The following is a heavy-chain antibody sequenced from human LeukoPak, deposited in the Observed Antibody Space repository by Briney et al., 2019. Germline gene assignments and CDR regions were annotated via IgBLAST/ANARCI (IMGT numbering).Heavy chain of an antibody. CDR2: ITNSGDKT. D-gene: IGHD3-3*01. J-gene: IGHJ3*02. CDR3: ARGSETYDFWSGYTLRDAFDI. CDR1: GFTFTIYA. Sequence: GGSLRLSCAASGFTFTIYAISWVRQAPGKGLEWVSTITNSGDKTFYADSVKGRFTISRDNAKNSLFLQMNSLRAEDTAVYYCARGSETYDFWSGYTLRDAFDIWGQGTMVTVSS. V-gene: IGHV3-23*01.